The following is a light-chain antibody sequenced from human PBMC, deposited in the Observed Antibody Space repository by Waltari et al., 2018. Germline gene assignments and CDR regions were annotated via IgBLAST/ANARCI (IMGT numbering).Light chain of an antibody. V-gene: IGKV3D-15*01. J-gene: IGKJ2*01. Sequence: EIVMTQSPVTMSVSPGEGVTLSCTASESVGTDVAWYRHKPGQPPRLLIYFGSTRATGVPARISGSGSGTDFSLTISSLESEDFAFYYCQQSRQWPRRTFGQGTKVEIK. CDR2: FGS. CDR3: QQSRQWPRRT. CDR1: ESVGTD.